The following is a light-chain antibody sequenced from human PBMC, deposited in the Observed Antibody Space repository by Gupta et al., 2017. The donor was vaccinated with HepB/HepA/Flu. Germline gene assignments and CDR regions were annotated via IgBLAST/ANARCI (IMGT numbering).Light chain of an antibody. J-gene: IGLJ3*02. V-gene: IGLV2-14*01. CDR1: SSDIGSYDL. CDR2: EVS. Sequence: QSALSQPASVSGSPGQPITISCTGTSSDIGSYDLVCWYQQHPGKATKVMIYEVSKRPSGVSDRFSGSKAGNTSSLTSSGLQAEDEADYYCGSDTSSSTCVFGGGTKLTVL. CDR3: GSDTSSSTCV.